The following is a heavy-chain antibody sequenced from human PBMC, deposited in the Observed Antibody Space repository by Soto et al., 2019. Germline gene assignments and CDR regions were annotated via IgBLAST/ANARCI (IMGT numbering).Heavy chain of an antibody. J-gene: IGHJ6*02. D-gene: IGHD3-10*01. CDR1: GYRFANYW. Sequence: GESLNLSCPGSGYRFANYWIAWVRPLPGKGLEWVGVIYPGDSDTRYSPSFRGQVTISADKSISHVYLQWSSLKASDTAMYYCARNRLRQYYYGMDVWGQGTTVTVSS. CDR2: IYPGDSDT. V-gene: IGHV5-51*01. CDR3: ARNRLRQYYYGMDV.